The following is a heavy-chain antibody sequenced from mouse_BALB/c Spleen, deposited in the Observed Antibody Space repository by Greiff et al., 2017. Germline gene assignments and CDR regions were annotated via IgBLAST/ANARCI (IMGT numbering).Heavy chain of an antibody. CDR2: ISDGGSYT. V-gene: IGHV5-4*02. CDR3: ARDYYGSSYVNYAMDY. Sequence: EVMLVESGGGLVQPGGSLKLSCAASGFTFSDYYMYWVRQTPEKRLEWVATISDGGSYTYYPDSVKGRFTISRDNAKNNLYLQMSSLKSEDTAMYYCARDYYGSSYVNYAMDYWGQGTSVTVSS. CDR1: GFTFSDYY. J-gene: IGHJ4*01. D-gene: IGHD1-1*01.